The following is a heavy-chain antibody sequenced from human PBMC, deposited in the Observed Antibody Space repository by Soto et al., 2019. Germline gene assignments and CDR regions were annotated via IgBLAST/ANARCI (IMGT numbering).Heavy chain of an antibody. CDR2: IIPFGTA. Sequence: QVQLVQSGAEVKKPGSSVKVACKASRPTFSSYAINWELQAPGQGLEWMGGIIPFGTANYAQRFLGRVTITADESTSTVYMYLSSLRSEVTAVYYCGRFFGSGSYDLHDVDIWGHGTMVTVSS. CDR1: RPTFSSYA. V-gene: IGHV1-69*01. CDR3: GRFFGSGSYDLHDVDI. J-gene: IGHJ3*02. D-gene: IGHD3-10*01.